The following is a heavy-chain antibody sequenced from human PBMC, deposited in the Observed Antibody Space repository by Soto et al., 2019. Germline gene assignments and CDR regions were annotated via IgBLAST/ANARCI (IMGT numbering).Heavy chain of an antibody. D-gene: IGHD3-16*01. CDR1: GYTFSTHA. J-gene: IGHJ4*02. Sequence: QVQLVQSGAEEKKPGASVKVSCQASGYTFSTHAMHWVRQAPGQGLEWMGWINAAKGDTKYSQKFQGRVTITRDTSASTAYMELSSLKSEDTAMYYCARKHLGGPTDYWGQGTLVTVSS. V-gene: IGHV1-3*05. CDR3: ARKHLGGPTDY. CDR2: INAAKGDT.